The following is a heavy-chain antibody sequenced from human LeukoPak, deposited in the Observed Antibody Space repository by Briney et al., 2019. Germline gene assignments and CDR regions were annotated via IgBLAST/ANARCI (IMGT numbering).Heavy chain of an antibody. D-gene: IGHD2-15*01. CDR3: ATLFGGSSVCDFDP. Sequence: GASVKVSCNASGYTFTGYYMHWVRQAPGQGLEWMGWINPNSGGTNYAQKFQGRVTMTEDTSTDTAYMELSSLRSEDTAVYYCATLFGGSSVCDFDPWGQGTLVTVSS. J-gene: IGHJ5*02. V-gene: IGHV1-2*02. CDR1: GYTFTGYY. CDR2: INPNSGGT.